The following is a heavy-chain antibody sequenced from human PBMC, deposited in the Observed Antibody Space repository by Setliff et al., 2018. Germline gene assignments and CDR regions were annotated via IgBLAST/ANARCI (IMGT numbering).Heavy chain of an antibody. CDR1: GFTFSSYS. D-gene: IGHD2-2*01. V-gene: IGHV3-48*01. CDR2: ISSSSSTI. Sequence: PGGSLRLSCAASGFTFSSYSMNWVRQAPGKGLEWVSSISSSSSTIYYADSVKGRFTISRDKAKNSLYLQMNSLRAEDTAVYYCARVEGVPAPYYMDVWGKGTTVTVSS. J-gene: IGHJ6*03. CDR3: ARVEGVPAPYYMDV.